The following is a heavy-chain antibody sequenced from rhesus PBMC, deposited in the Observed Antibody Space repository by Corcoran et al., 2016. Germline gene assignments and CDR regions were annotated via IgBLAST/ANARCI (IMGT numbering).Heavy chain of an antibody. J-gene: IGHJ4*01. D-gene: IGHD6-25*01. Sequence: EVQLVESGGGLVQPGGSLRLSCAASGFTFSDYYMYWVRQAPGKGLEWVGFIRSKAYGGTAEYAASVKGRFTISRDDSKSIAYLQMSSLKTEDTAVYYCTTDPTSIAAAGRREFDYWGQGVLVTVSS. V-gene: IGHV3-184*01. CDR1: GFTFSDYY. CDR2: IRSKAYGGTA. CDR3: TTDPTSIAAAGRREFDY.